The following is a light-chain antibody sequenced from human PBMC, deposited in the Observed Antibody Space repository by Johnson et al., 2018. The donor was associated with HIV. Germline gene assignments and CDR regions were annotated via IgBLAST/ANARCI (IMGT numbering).Light chain of an antibody. CDR1: SSNIGNNY. J-gene: IGLJ1*01. CDR2: ENN. V-gene: IGLV1-51*02. CDR3: GTWDSSLSAYV. Sequence: QSVLTQSPSVSAAPGQKVTISCSGSSSNIGNNYVSWYQQLPGTAPQLLIYENNKRPSGIPDRFSGSKSGTSATLGITGLQTGDEADYYCGTWDSSLSAYVFGTGTKVTVL.